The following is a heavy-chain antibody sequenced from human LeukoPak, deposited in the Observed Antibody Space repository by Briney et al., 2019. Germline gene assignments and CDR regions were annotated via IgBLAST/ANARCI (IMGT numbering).Heavy chain of an antibody. D-gene: IGHD2-2*01. V-gene: IGHV1-69*04. CDR3: AREGYCSSTSCYAIVVVVAASQPFDY. Sequence: GASVKVSCKASGGTFSSYAISWVRQAPGQGLEWMGRIIPILGIANYAQKFQGRVTITADKSTSTAYMELSSLRSEDTAVYYCAREGYCSSTSCYAIVVVVAASQPFDYWGQGTLVTVSS. J-gene: IGHJ4*02. CDR2: IIPILGIA. CDR1: GGTFSSYA.